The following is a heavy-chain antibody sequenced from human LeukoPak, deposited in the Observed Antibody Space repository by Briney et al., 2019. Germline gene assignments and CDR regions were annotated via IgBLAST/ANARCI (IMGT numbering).Heavy chain of an antibody. Sequence: SETLSLTCTVSGSSISSGGYYWSWIRQHPGKGLEWIGYIYYSGSTYYNPSLRSRVTISVDTSKNQFSLNLSSVTAADTAVYYCASQTMTTADYWGQGTLVTVSS. J-gene: IGHJ4*02. V-gene: IGHV4-31*03. CDR3: ASQTMTTADY. CDR2: IYYSGST. CDR1: GSSISSGGYY. D-gene: IGHD4-17*01.